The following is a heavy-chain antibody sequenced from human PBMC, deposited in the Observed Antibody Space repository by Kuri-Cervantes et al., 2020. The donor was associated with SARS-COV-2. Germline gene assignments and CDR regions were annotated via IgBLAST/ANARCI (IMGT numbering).Heavy chain of an antibody. CDR2: ISSSSSQR. D-gene: IGHD7-27*01. CDR1: GFTFSTYS. Sequence: GESLKISCAASGFTFSTYSMTWVRQAPGKGLEWVSSISSSSSQRYYVDSVKGRFTISRDNAKNSLYLQMNSLRAEDTAVYYCARDWGELGKDYWGQGTLVTVSS. J-gene: IGHJ4*02. V-gene: IGHV3-21*01. CDR3: ARDWGELGKDY.